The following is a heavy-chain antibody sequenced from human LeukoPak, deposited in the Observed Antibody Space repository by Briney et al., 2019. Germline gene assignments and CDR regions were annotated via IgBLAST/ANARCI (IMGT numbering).Heavy chain of an antibody. CDR1: GGSISSGSYY. V-gene: IGHV4-61*02. J-gene: IGHJ4*02. CDR2: IYTSGST. D-gene: IGHD3-10*01. CDR3: ARGTPGQGPGY. Sequence: PSETLSLTCTVSGGSISSGSYYWSWIRQPAGKGLEWIGRIYTSGSTNYNPSLKSRVTISVDTSKNQFSLKLSSVTAADTAVYYCARGTPGQGPGYWGQGTLVTVSS.